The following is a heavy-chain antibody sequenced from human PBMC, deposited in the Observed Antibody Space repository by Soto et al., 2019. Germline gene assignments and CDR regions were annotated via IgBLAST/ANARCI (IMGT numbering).Heavy chain of an antibody. CDR1: GFTFSSYA. J-gene: IGHJ4*02. CDR2: ISGSGGST. V-gene: IGHV3-23*01. D-gene: IGHD4-17*01. Sequence: GGSLRLSCAASGFTFSSYAMSWVRQAPGKGLEWVSAISGSGGSTYYADSVKGRFTISRDNSKNTLYLQMNSLRAEDTAVYYCAKDVHRYGDYGQFYYFDYWGQGTLVTVSS. CDR3: AKDVHRYGDYGQFYYFDY.